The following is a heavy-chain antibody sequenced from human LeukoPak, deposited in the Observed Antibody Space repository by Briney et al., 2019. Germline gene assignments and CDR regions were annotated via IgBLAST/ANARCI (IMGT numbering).Heavy chain of an antibody. CDR3: ARGQLSRGTGT. CDR1: GYTFTSYY. CDR2: INPRGST. Sequence: GASVKVSCKASGYTFTSYYMHWVRQAPGQGLEWMGIINPRGSTTYAQKFQGRVTMTRDTSTSTVYMELSSLRSEDTAVYYCARGQLSRGTGTWGQGTLVTVSS. J-gene: IGHJ5*02. V-gene: IGHV1-46*01. D-gene: IGHD2-8*02.